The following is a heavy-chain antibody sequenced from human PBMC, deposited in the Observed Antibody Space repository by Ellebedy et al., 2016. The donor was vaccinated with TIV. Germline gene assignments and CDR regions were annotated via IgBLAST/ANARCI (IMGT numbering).Heavy chain of an antibody. Sequence: GGSLRLXCAAYGCMVRPYEIHWVGQERGKGWEWEAVISDDGEDKDYADSVKGRFTISRDNSKIRVYLQMNSLRLEDTAVYYCAKVRSSEFYNKYDMDAWGQGTTVTVSS. V-gene: IGHV3-30*18. D-gene: IGHD3-10*01. J-gene: IGHJ6*02. CDR3: AKVRSSEFYNKYDMDA. CDR2: ISDDGEDK. CDR1: GCMVRPYE.